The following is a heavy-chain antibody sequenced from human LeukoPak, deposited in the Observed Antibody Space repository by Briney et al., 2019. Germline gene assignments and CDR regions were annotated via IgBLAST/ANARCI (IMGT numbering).Heavy chain of an antibody. Sequence: ASVKVSCKASGYTFTGYYMHWVRQAPGQGLEWMGWINPNSGGTNYAQKFQGRVTMTRDTSISTAYMELSRLRSDDTAVNYCARDMYYYDSSGYPAYWGQGTLVTVSS. CDR1: GYTFTGYY. J-gene: IGHJ4*02. CDR2: INPNSGGT. CDR3: ARDMYYYDSSGYPAY. V-gene: IGHV1-2*02. D-gene: IGHD3-22*01.